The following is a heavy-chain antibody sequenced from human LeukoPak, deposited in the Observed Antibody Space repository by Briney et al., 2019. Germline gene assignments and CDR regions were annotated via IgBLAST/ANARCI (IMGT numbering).Heavy chain of an antibody. CDR2: ISGSGGST. CDR3: AKDPSDSGSYYDDY. CDR1: GFTFSSYA. J-gene: IGHJ4*02. Sequence: GGSLRLSCAAFGFTFSSYAMSWVRQAPGKGLEWVSAISGSGGSTYYADSVKGRFTISRDNSKNTLYLQMNSLRAEDTAVYYCAKDPSDSGSYYDDYWGQGALVTVSS. D-gene: IGHD3-10*01. V-gene: IGHV3-23*01.